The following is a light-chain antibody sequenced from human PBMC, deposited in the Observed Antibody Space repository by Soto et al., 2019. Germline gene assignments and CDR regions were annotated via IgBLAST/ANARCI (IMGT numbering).Light chain of an antibody. Sequence: EIVMTQSPATLSVSPGERATLSCRDSQNVNNNLAWYQQKPGQAPRLLIYGASTRATGIPARFSGSGSGTEFTLTISSLQSEDFAVYYCQQYNNWLSFGQGTKLEIK. CDR3: QQYNNWLS. CDR1: QNVNNN. J-gene: IGKJ2*01. CDR2: GAS. V-gene: IGKV3-15*01.